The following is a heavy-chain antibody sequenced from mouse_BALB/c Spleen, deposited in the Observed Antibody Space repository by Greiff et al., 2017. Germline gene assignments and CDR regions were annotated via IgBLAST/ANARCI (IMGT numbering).Heavy chain of an antibody. CDR2: INPYNDGT. D-gene: IGHD2-4*01. CDR3: ARSTMITTAWFAY. V-gene: IGHV1-14*01. CDR1: GYKFTSYV. J-gene: IGHJ3*01. Sequence: EVQLQQSGPELVKPGASVKMSCKASGYKFTSYVMHWVKQKPGQGLDWIGYINPYNDGTKYNEKFKGKATLTSDKSSSTAYMELSSLPSEDSAVYYCARSTMITTAWFAYWGQGTLVTVSA.